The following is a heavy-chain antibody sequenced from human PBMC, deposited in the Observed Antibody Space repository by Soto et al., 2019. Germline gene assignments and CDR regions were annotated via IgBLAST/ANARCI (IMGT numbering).Heavy chain of an antibody. CDR3: ARDLWVRGSGRFHP. J-gene: IGHJ5*02. Sequence: CTWIRQHPGKGLEWIGYIYYSGVTYYNPSLKSRVTISVDTSKNQFSLKLSSVTAADTAMYYCARDLWVRGSGRFHPWGQGTLVTVSS. D-gene: IGHD3-10*01. CDR2: IYYSGVT. V-gene: IGHV4-31*02.